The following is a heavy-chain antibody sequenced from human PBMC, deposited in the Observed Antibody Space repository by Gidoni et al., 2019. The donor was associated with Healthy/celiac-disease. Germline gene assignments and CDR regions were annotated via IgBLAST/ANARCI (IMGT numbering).Heavy chain of an antibody. J-gene: IGHJ6*02. Sequence: EVQLVESGGGLVKPGGSLRLSCAASGFTFSSYSMNWVRQAPGKGLEWVSSISSSSSYIYYADSVKGRFTISRDNAKNSLYLQMNSLRAEDTAVYYCARGRERFGGEYYYYYGMDVWGQGTTVTVSS. CDR1: GFTFSSYS. CDR3: ARGRERFGGEYYYYYGMDV. D-gene: IGHD3-10*01. V-gene: IGHV3-21*01. CDR2: ISSSSSYI.